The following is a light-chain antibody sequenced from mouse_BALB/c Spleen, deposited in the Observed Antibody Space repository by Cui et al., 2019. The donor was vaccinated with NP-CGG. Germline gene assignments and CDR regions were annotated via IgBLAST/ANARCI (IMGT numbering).Light chain of an antibody. CDR1: TGAVTTSNY. Sequence: QAVVTQESALTTSPGETVTLTCRSSTGAVTTSNYAHWLQDKPAHLFTGLIGGTNNRAPGVPARFSGSLIGDKAALTITGAQTEDEAIYFCALWYSNHWVFGGGTKLTVL. CDR3: ALWYSNHWV. J-gene: IGLJ1*01. V-gene: IGLV1*01. CDR2: GTN.